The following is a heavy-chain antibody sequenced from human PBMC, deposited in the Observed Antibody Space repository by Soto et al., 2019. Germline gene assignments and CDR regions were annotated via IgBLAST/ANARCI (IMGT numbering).Heavy chain of an antibody. V-gene: IGHV3-30*18. CDR2: ISYDGSNK. CDR3: AKDLRMYYDISGPRPESGGMDV. CDR1: GFTFSSYG. J-gene: IGHJ6*01. Sequence: QVQLVESGGGVVQPGRSLRLSCAASGFTFSSYGMHWVRQAPGKGLEWVAVISYDGSNKYYADSVKGRFTISRDNSKNTLYLQMNSLRAEDTAVYYGAKDLRMYYDISGPRPESGGMDVW. D-gene: IGHD3-22*01.